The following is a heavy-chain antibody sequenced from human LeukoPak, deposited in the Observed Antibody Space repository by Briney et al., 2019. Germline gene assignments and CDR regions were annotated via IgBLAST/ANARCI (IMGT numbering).Heavy chain of an antibody. CDR3: SELGITMIGGV. CDR1: GFTSSNAW. V-gene: IGHV3-11*04. CDR2: ISSSGSTI. Sequence: GGTLRLSCAASGFTSSNAWMSWVRQAPGKGLEWVSYISSSGSTIYYADSVKGRFTISRDNAKNSLYLQMNSLRAEDTAVYYCSELGITMIGGVWGKGTTVTISS. J-gene: IGHJ6*04. D-gene: IGHD3-10*02.